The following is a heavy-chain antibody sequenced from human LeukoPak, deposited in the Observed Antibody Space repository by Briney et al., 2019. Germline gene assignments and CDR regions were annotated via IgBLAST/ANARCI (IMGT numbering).Heavy chain of an antibody. CDR1: GYTFTSYG. D-gene: IGHD3-10*01. V-gene: IGHV1-18*01. J-gene: IGHJ3*02. CDR3: ATPHRMVRGATDWDALDS. CDR2: ISAYNGNT. Sequence: ASVKDSCKASGYTFTSYGISWVRQAPGQGLEWMGWISAYNGNTNYAQKLQGRVTMTTDTSTSTAYMELRSLRSDDTAVYYCATPHRMVRGATDWDALDSWGQGRMVTVSS.